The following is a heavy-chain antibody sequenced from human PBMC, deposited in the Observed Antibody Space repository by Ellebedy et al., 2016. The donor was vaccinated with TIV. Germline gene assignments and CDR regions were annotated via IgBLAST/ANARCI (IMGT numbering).Heavy chain of an antibody. Sequence: AASVKVSCKASGYTFTGYYMHWVRQAPAQGLEWMGIINPSGGSTSYAQKFQGRVTMTRDTSTTTVYMELSSLRSEDTAVYYCARGGIVVVITPPYWGQGTLVTVSS. J-gene: IGHJ4*02. D-gene: IGHD3-22*01. CDR3: ARGGIVVVITPPY. V-gene: IGHV1-46*01. CDR1: GYTFTGYY. CDR2: INPSGGST.